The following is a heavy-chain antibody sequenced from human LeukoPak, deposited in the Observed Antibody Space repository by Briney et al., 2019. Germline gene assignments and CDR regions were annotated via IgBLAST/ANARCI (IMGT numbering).Heavy chain of an antibody. V-gene: IGHV4-38-2*01. CDR3: ARHNSALWGHYGSGTFDY. D-gene: IGHD3-10*01. Sequence: SETLSLTCAVSGYSISSGYYWGWIRQPPGKGLEWIGSIYHSGSTYHNPSLKSRVTISVDTSKNQFSLKLSSATAADTAVYYCARHNSALWGHYGSGTFDYWGQGTLVTVSS. J-gene: IGHJ4*02. CDR1: GYSISSGYY. CDR2: IYHSGST.